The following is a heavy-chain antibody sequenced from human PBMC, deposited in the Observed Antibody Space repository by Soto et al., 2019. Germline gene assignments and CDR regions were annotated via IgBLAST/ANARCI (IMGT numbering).Heavy chain of an antibody. V-gene: IGHV1-69*06. J-gene: IGHJ1*01. Sequence: QVQLVQSGAEVKKPGSSVKVSCKASGGTFSSYAISWVRQAPGQGLEWMGGIIPIFGTANYAQKFQGRVTITADKYTSTAYMELSSLRSEDTAVYYCASVGYYYDSSGYYWHFQHWGQGTLVAVSS. CDR2: IIPIFGTA. CDR3: ASVGYYYDSSGYYWHFQH. CDR1: GGTFSSYA. D-gene: IGHD3-22*01.